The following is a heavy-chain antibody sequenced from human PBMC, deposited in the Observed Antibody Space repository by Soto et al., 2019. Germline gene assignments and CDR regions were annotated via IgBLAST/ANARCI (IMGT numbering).Heavy chain of an antibody. CDR1: GFTFSSYG. Sequence: QVQLVESGGGVVQPGRSLRLSCAASGFTFSSYGMHWVRQDPGKGLECVAAIWYDGSNKYYADSVKGRVTISRANSKNTLYLQMNSLRAEDTGVYYGARAKYSSRPGAFDIWGQGTMVTVSS. J-gene: IGHJ3*02. CDR3: ARAKYSSRPGAFDI. CDR2: IWYDGSNK. V-gene: IGHV3-33*01. D-gene: IGHD6-13*01.